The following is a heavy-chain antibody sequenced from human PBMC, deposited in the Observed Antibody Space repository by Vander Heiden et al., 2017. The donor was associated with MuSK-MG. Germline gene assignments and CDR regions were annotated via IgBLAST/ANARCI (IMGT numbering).Heavy chain of an antibody. J-gene: IGHJ6*03. CDR1: GYSFTSYW. CDR2: IYPGYSDT. Sequence: EVQLVQSGAEVKKPGESLKISCKGSGYSFTSYWIGWVRQMPGKGLEWMGIIYPGYSDTRYSPSFQGQVTISADKSISTAYLQWSSLKASDTAMYYCARHGVSSSPPYYYYYMDVWGKGTTVTVSS. CDR3: ARHGVSSSPPYYYYYMDV. D-gene: IGHD6-6*01. V-gene: IGHV5-51*01.